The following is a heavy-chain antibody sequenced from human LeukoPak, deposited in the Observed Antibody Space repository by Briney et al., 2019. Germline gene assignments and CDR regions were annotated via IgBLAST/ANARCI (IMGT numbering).Heavy chain of an antibody. CDR3: TNSYDILTGYSDAFDI. CDR2: IKSKTDGGTT. J-gene: IGHJ3*02. CDR1: GFTFNNAW. D-gene: IGHD3-9*01. V-gene: IGHV3-15*01. Sequence: GGSLRLSCAASGFTFNNAWMSWVRQAPGKGLEWVGRIKSKTDGGTTDYAAPVKGRFTISRDDSKNTLYLQMNSLKTEDTALYYCTNSYDILTGYSDAFDIWGQGTMVTVSS.